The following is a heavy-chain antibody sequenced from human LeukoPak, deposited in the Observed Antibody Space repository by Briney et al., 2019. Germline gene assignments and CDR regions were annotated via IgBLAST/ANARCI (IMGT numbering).Heavy chain of an antibody. J-gene: IGHJ5*02. V-gene: IGHV3-7*01. D-gene: IGHD3-10*01. CDR3: ARDFEDYYGSGYNWFDP. CDR1: GFTVSSDA. Sequence: GRSLSLSCAASGFTVSSDAMSWVRQAPGKGREWVANIKQEGSEKYYVDSVKGRFTISRDNAKNSLYLQMNSLRDEDTAVYYCARDFEDYYGSGYNWFDPWGQETLVTVSS. CDR2: IKQEGSEK.